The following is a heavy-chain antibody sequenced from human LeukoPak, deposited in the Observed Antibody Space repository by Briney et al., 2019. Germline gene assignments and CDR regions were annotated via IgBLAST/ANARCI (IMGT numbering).Heavy chain of an antibody. D-gene: IGHD6-13*01. CDR1: GFSLSTSGVA. V-gene: IGHV2-5*02. CDR3: AHRRAAAGTRGLNWFDP. CDR2: IYWDDEK. Sequence: SGPTLVNPTQTLTLTCTFSGFSLSTSGVAVGWIRQPPGKALEWLVLIYWDDEKRYSPSLKSRLTITKDTSKNQVVLIMTNMDPVDTATYYCAHRRAAAGTRGLNWFDPWGQGTLVTVSS. J-gene: IGHJ5*02.